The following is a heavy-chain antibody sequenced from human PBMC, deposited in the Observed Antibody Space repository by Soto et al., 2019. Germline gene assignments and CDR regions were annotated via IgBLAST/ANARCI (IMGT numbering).Heavy chain of an antibody. CDR2: IYYSGST. V-gene: IGHV4-39*01. J-gene: IGHJ4*02. CDR3: ARQSVRGWYYFDY. CDR1: GGSISSSSFY. Sequence: PSETLCLTWTVSGGSISSSSFYWGWIRQPPGKGLEWIGSIYYSGSTYYNPSLKSRVTISVDTSKNQFSLKLSSVTAADTAVYYCARQSVRGWYYFDYWGQGTLVTVSS. D-gene: IGHD6-19*01.